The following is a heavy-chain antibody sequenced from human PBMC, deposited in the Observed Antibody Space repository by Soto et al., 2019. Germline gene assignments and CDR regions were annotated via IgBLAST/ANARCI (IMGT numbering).Heavy chain of an antibody. Sequence: DVQLVESGGTLVEPGRSLRLSCAASGFTFDDYAMHWVRQAPGKGLEWVASISWNSGSIGYADSVKGRFPISRDNAKNSPSLQMNKLRPEDTALYYCGKDKWYNNTWDLDYWGQGTLVTVSS. J-gene: IGHJ4*02. CDR2: ISWNSGSI. CDR1: GFTFDDYA. V-gene: IGHV3-9*01. CDR3: GKDKWYNNTWDLDY. D-gene: IGHD6-13*01.